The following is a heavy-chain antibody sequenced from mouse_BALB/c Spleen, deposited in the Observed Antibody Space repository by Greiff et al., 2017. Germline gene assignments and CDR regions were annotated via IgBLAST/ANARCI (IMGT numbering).Heavy chain of an antibody. CDR1: GFNIKDTY. J-gene: IGHJ3*01. CDR3: ARYFAY. V-gene: IGHV14-3*02. CDR2: IDPANGNT. Sequence: EVQLQQSGAELVKPGASVKLSCTASGFNIKDTYMNWVKQRPEQGLEWIGRIDPANGNTKYDPKFQGKATITADTSSNTAYLQLSSLTSEDTAVYYCARYFAYWGQGTLVTVSA.